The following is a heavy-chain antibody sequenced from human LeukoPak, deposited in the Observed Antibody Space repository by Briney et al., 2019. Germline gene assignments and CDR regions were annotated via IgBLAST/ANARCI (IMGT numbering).Heavy chain of an antibody. D-gene: IGHD2-2*01. Sequence: SQTLSLTCAISGDSVSSNSAAWNWIRQSPSRGLEWLGRTYYRSKWYNDYAVSVKSRITINPDTSKNQFSLQLNSVTPEDTAVYYCARDLECSSTSCYDNWFDPWGQGTLVTVSS. J-gene: IGHJ5*02. V-gene: IGHV6-1*01. CDR2: TYYRSKWYN. CDR1: GDSVSSNSAA. CDR3: ARDLECSSTSCYDNWFDP.